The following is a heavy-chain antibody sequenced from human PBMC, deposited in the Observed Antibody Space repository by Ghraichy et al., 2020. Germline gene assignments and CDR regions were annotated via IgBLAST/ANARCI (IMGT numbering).Heavy chain of an antibody. CDR2: IYYSGST. V-gene: IGHV4-31*03. D-gene: IGHD6-19*01. J-gene: IGHJ4*02. CDR1: GGSISSGGYY. CDR3: ARDRDSSEPGRFDY. Sequence: SETLSLTCTVSGGSISSGGYYWSWIRQHPGKGLEWIGYIYYSGSTYYNPSLKSRVTISVDTSKNQFSLKLSSVTAADTAVYYCARDRDSSEPGRFDYWGQGTLVTVSS.